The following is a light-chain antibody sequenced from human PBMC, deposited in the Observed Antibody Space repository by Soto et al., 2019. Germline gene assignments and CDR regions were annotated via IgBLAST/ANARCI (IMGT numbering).Light chain of an antibody. CDR1: QSIVTY. Sequence: DIQMTQSPSSLSASVGDRVTITCRASQSIVTYLNWYLQKPGKAPKLLIYAASNLQSGVPSRFSGSGSGTDFTLTISSLQPEDFATYYCLQHSHYPFTFGQGTRLEI. J-gene: IGKJ2*01. V-gene: IGKV1-39*01. CDR2: AAS. CDR3: LQHSHYPFT.